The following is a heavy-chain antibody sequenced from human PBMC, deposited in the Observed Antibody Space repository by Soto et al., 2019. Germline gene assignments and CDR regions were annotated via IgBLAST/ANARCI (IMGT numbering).Heavy chain of an antibody. CDR1: GGTFSSYA. CDR2: IIPIFGTA. Sequence: ASVKVSCKASGGTFSSYAISWVRQAPGQGLEWMGGIIPIFGTANYAQKFQGRVTITTDESASTAYMELSSLRSEDTAVYYCARGVVTVIEDGMDVWGQGTTVTVSS. D-gene: IGHD3-22*01. V-gene: IGHV1-69*05. CDR3: ARGVVTVIEDGMDV. J-gene: IGHJ6*02.